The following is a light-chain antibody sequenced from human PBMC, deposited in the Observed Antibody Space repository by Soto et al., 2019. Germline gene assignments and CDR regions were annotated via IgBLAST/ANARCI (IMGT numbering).Light chain of an antibody. CDR1: QSVSSAY. Sequence: EIVLTQSPGTLSLSPGERATLFCRASQSVSSAYLAWYQHKPGQAPRLFIYAASSRATGIPDRFSGSASGTDFSLTISRLESEDFAVYYCQQYNNWPPWTFGQGTKVDIK. CDR3: QQYNNWPPWT. CDR2: AAS. J-gene: IGKJ1*01. V-gene: IGKV3-20*01.